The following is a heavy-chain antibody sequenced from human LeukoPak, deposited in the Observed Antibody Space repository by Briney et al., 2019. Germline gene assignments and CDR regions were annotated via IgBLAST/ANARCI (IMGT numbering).Heavy chain of an antibody. Sequence: GGSLRLSCAASGFIFSTYAMHWVRQAPRKGLEWVSGISWNSGSIGYADSVKGRFTISRDNAKNSLYLQMNSLRAEDTALYYCAKDMMGSGLYGMDVWGQGTTVTVSS. CDR3: AKDMMGSGLYGMDV. V-gene: IGHV3-9*01. CDR1: GFIFSTYA. J-gene: IGHJ6*02. CDR2: ISWNSGSI. D-gene: IGHD3-10*01.